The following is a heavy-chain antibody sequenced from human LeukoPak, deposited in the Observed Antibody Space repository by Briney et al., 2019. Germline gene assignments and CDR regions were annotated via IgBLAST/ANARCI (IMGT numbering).Heavy chain of an antibody. CDR2: ISSSSSYI. D-gene: IGHD1-1*01. V-gene: IGHV3-21*01. CDR1: GFTFSSYS. J-gene: IGHJ3*02. CDR3: ARDLDVDDAFDI. Sequence: PGGSLRLSCAASGFTFSSYSMNWVRQAPGKGLEWVSSISSSSSYIYYADSVKGRFTISRDNAKNSLYLQMNSLRAEDTAGYYCARDLDVDDAFDIWGQGTMVTVSS.